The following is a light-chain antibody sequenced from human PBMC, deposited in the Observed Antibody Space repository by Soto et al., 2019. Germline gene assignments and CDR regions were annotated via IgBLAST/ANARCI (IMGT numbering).Light chain of an antibody. CDR3: QQYDISPWT. V-gene: IGKV3-20*01. CDR2: AAS. Sequence: IVLTQSPGTLSLSPGERATLSCRASQSIRSDYLAWYQQNPGHAPRLLIFAASSRATGIPDRFSASGSGTDFTLTISRLEPEDFAVYFCQQYDISPWTFGQGTKVDNK. J-gene: IGKJ1*01. CDR1: QSIRSDY.